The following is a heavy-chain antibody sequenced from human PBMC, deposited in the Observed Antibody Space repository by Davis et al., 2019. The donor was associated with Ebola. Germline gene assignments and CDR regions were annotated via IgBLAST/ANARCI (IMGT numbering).Heavy chain of an antibody. CDR1: GFTFSTYW. Sequence: GESLKISCAASGFTFSTYWMQWVRQVPGQGLVWVSHINGDGSGTTYADSVRGRFTISRDNAKNTLYLQMNNLRPEDTAVYYCARDPPYDQGYDYWGQGTLVTVSS. V-gene: IGHV3-74*01. J-gene: IGHJ4*02. CDR3: ARDPPYDQGYDY. D-gene: IGHD3-22*01. CDR2: INGDGSGT.